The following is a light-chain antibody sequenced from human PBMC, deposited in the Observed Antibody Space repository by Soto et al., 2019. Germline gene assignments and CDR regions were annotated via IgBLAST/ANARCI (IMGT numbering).Light chain of an antibody. V-gene: IGLV2-8*01. J-gene: IGLJ1*01. CDR3: SSYAGSNNFV. CDR1: RNVVGGYNY. CDR2: EVS. Sequence: QAVLTQPPPPSRAPGPSVTISCPGTRNVVGGYNYVSWYQQHPGKAPKLMIYEVSKRPSGVPDRFSGSKSGNTAPLTVSGLQAEDEADYYCSSYAGSNNFVFGTGTKVTVL.